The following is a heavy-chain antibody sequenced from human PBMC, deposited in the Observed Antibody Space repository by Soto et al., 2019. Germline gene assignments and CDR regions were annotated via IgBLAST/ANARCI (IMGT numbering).Heavy chain of an antibody. J-gene: IGHJ3*02. CDR2: ISGSGGST. D-gene: IGHD3-16*02. CDR3: AKGAGYDYIWGSYRYVDI. CDR1: GFTFSSYA. V-gene: IGHV3-23*01. Sequence: EVQLLESGGGLVQPGGSLRLSCAASGFTFSSYAMSWVRQAPGKGLEWVSAISGSGGSTYYADSVKGRFTISRDNSKNTLYLQMNSLRAEDTAVYYCAKGAGYDYIWGSYRYVDIWGQGTMVTVSS.